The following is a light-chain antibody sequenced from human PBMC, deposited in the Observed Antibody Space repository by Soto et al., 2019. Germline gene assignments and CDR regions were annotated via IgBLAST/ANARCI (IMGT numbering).Light chain of an antibody. CDR3: QQYYTTPPYT. V-gene: IGKV4-1*01. CDR1: QSVLYSSNNKNY. Sequence: DIVMTQSPDSLAVSLGERATINCKSSQSVLYSSNNKNYLAWYQQKPGQPPKLLIYWASTRESGVPDRFSGSVSGTDFTLTISSLQAEDVAVYYCQQYYTTPPYTFGQGTKLEIK. J-gene: IGKJ2*01. CDR2: WAS.